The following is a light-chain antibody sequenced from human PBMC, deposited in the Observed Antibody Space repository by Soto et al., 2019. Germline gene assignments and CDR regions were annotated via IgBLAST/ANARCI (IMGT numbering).Light chain of an antibody. Sequence: QAVVTQPPPASASLGASVTLTCTLSSGYSNYKVDWYQQRPGKGPRFVMRVGTGGIVGSKGDGIPDRFSVLGSGLNRYLTIKNIQEEDESDYHCGADHGSGSDFVVVFGGGTKVTVL. J-gene: IGLJ2*01. CDR3: GADHGSGSDFVVV. CDR2: VGTGGIVG. V-gene: IGLV9-49*01. CDR1: SGYSNYK.